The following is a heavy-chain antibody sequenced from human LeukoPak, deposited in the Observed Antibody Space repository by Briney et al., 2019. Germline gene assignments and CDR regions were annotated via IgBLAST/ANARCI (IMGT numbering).Heavy chain of an antibody. J-gene: IGHJ3*02. CDR1: GFAFSGYA. D-gene: IGHD3-3*01. V-gene: IGHV3-30-3*02. CDR2: ISYDGSNK. Sequence: QPGRSLRLSCAASGFAFSGYAMHWVRQAPGKGLEWVALISYDGSNKYYADSVKGRFTVSRDNSENTLYLQMNSLRAEDTAVYYCAKPRHDPIYDFWSGYSFDIWGQGTMVTVSS. CDR3: AKPRHDPIYDFWSGYSFDI.